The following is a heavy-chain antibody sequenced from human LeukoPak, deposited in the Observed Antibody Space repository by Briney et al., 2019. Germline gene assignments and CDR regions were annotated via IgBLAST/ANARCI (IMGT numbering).Heavy chain of an antibody. CDR1: GFTFSSYA. V-gene: IGHV3-23*01. D-gene: IGHD2-2*01. CDR2: ISGSGGST. CDR3: AHGTMYQLDY. Sequence: GGSLRLSCAASGFTFSSYAMSWVRQAPGKGLEWVSAISGSGGSTYYADSVKGRFTISRDNAKNSLYLQMNSLRAEDTAVYYCAHGTMYQLDYWGQGTLVTVSS. J-gene: IGHJ4*02.